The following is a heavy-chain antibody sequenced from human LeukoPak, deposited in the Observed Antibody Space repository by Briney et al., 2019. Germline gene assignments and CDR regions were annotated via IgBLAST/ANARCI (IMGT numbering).Heavy chain of an antibody. CDR2: IIPIFGTA. D-gene: IGHD6-13*01. CDR1: GGTFSSYA. V-gene: IGHV1-69*05. Sequence: GASVKVSCKASGGTFSSYAISWVRQAPGQGLEWMGGIIPIFGTANYAQKFQDRVVVTRDTSTSTVYMELSSLRSDDTAVYYCTREGAAEAKNFDYWGQGTLVTVSS. J-gene: IGHJ4*02. CDR3: TREGAAEAKNFDY.